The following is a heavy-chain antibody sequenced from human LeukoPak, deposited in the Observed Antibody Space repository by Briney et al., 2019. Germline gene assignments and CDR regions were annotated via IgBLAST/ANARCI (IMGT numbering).Heavy chain of an antibody. V-gene: IGHV3-23*01. CDR2: ISGSGGST. Sequence: GGSLRLSCAASGFTFSSYAMSWVRQAPGKGLEWVSAISGSGGSTYYADSVKGRFTISRDNSKNTLYLQMNSLRAEDTAVYYCAKDGAGITMIVSEGFDYWGQGTLVTVSS. CDR1: GFTFSSYA. D-gene: IGHD3-22*01. CDR3: AKDGAGITMIVSEGFDY. J-gene: IGHJ4*02.